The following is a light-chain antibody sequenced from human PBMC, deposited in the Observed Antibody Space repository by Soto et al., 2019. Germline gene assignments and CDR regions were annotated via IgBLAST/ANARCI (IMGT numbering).Light chain of an antibody. CDR1: QSVSRY. CDR2: DAS. Sequence: EIVLTQSPAALSLSPGERATLSCRASQSVSRYLAWYQQKPGQAPRLLIYDASNRATGIPARFSGSGSGTDFTLTISSLQPEDFATYYCQQSYYTPLTFGGGTKVDIK. J-gene: IGKJ4*01. V-gene: IGKV3-11*01. CDR3: QQSYYTPLT.